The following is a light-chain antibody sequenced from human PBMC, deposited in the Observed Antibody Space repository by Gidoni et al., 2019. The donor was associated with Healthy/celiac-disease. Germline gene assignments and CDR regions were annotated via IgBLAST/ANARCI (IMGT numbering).Light chain of an antibody. J-gene: IGLJ1*01. CDR3: QAWDSSHYV. V-gene: IGLV3-1*01. CDR2: QDS. Sequence: SSELTQPPSVSVSPGQTASITCSGDKVGDKYACWYQQKPGQSPVLVIYQDSKRPSGIPERFSGSNSGNTATLTISGTQAMDEADYYCQAWDSSHYVFGTGTKVTVL. CDR1: KVGDKY.